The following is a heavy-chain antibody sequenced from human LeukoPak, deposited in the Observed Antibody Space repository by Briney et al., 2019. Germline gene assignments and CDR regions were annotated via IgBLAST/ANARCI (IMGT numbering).Heavy chain of an antibody. J-gene: IGHJ4*02. CDR1: GGSISSGDYY. Sequence: SQTLSLTCTVSGGSISSGDYYWSWIRQPPGKGLEWIGYIYYSGSTYYNPSLKSRVTISVDTSKNQFSLKLSSVTAADTAVYYCARLVYYYDSSGYLDWGQGTLVTVSS. CDR2: IYYSGST. V-gene: IGHV4-30-4*01. CDR3: ARLVYYYDSSGYLD. D-gene: IGHD3-22*01.